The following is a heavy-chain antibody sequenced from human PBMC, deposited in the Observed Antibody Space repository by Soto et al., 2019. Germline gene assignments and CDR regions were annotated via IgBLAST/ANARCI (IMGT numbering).Heavy chain of an antibody. CDR3: ARMGDQTGTTLDDYYGMDV. CDR2: MNPNSGNT. V-gene: IGHV1-8*01. CDR1: GYTFTSYD. Sequence: ASVKVSCKASGYTFTSYDINWVRQATGQGLEWMGWMNPNSGNTGYAQKFQGRVTMTRNTSISTAYMELSSLRSEDTAVYYCARMGDQTGTTLDDYYGMDVWGQGTTVTVSS. J-gene: IGHJ6*02. D-gene: IGHD1-1*01.